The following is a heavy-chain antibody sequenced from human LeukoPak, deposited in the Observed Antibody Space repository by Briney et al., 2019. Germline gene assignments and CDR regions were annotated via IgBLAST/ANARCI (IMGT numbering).Heavy chain of an antibody. CDR1: GFTFSSYW. D-gene: IGHD3-22*01. CDR3: ARSHYYDSSDFYYYYGLDV. V-gene: IGHV3-74*01. J-gene: IGHJ6*02. CDR2: VNSDGSSI. Sequence: GGSLRLSCAASGFTFSSYWMHWVRQGPGKGPVRVSRVNSDGSSIRYADSVKGRFTISRDSAKNTLSLQMNSLRAEDTAVYYCARSHYYDSSDFYYYYGLDVWGQGTTVTVSS.